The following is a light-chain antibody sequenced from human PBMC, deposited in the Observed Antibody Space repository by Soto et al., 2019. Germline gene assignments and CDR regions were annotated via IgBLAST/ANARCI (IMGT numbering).Light chain of an antibody. CDR3: QQYGSSRSFT. Sequence: EIVLTQSPGTLSLSPGERATLSCRASQSVSSSYLAWYQQKPGQAPRLLIYGASSRATGIPDRFSGSGSGTDFTLTISRLEPEDFAVYYCQQYGSSRSFTFGPGTKVDI. CDR1: QSVSSSY. V-gene: IGKV3-20*01. CDR2: GAS. J-gene: IGKJ3*01.